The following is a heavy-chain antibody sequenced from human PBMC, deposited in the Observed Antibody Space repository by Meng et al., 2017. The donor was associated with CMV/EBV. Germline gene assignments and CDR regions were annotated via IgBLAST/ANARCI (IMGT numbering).Heavy chain of an antibody. CDR3: ARDSGGGVLWY. V-gene: IGHV1-46*01. D-gene: IGHD3-16*01. J-gene: IGHJ4*02. CDR2: INPSGGST. Sequence: ASVQVSCKASGLAFSDYYMHWVRQAPGQGLEWMGIINPSGGSTRYAQKFQGRVTMTRDTSTSTAYMELSSLRSEDTAVYYWARDSGGGVLWYWGQGTLVTVSS. CDR1: GLAFSDYY.